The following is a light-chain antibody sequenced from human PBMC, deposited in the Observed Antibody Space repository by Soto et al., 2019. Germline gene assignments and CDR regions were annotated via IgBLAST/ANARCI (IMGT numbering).Light chain of an antibody. V-gene: IGKV3-20*01. Sequence: EIVLTQSPGTLSVSPGARATLSCRASQSVSSNYLAWYQQQPGQAPRLLVFDASSRATGIPDRFSGSGSGTDFALTISRLEPEDFVVYYCQQYGSSPGSFGQGTRLEIK. CDR1: QSVSSNY. CDR3: QQYGSSPGS. J-gene: IGKJ5*01. CDR2: DAS.